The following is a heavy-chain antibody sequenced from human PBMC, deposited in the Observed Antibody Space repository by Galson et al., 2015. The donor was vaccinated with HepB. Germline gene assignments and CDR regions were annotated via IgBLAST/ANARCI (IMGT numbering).Heavy chain of an antibody. CDR2: IWYDGSNK. V-gene: IGHV3-33*01. Sequence: SLRLSCAASGFTFSSYGMHWVRQAPGKGLEWVAVIWYDGSNKYYADSVKGRFTISRDNSKNTLYLQMNSLRAEDTAVYYCASEGGSSDPYWYFDLWGRGTLVTVSS. D-gene: IGHD6-19*01. CDR3: ASEGGSSDPYWYFDL. J-gene: IGHJ2*01. CDR1: GFTFSSYG.